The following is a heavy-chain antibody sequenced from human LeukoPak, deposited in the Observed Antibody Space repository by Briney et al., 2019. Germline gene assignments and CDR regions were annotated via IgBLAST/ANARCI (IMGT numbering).Heavy chain of an antibody. V-gene: IGHV4-39*07. CDR2: IYYSGST. D-gene: IGHD2-2*01. CDR3: ARGRRVVPAAYQMGDY. CDR1: GGSISSSSYY. Sequence: KPSETLSLTCTVSGGSISSSSYYWGWIRQPPGKGLEWIGSIYYSGSTNYNPSLKSRVTISVDTSKNQFSLKLSSVTAADTAVYYCARGRRVVPAAYQMGDYWGQGTLVTVSS. J-gene: IGHJ4*02.